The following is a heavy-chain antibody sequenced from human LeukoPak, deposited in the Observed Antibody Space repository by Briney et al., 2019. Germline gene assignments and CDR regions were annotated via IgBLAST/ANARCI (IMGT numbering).Heavy chain of an antibody. D-gene: IGHD1-14*01. CDR2: IYSGGST. CDR3: ARGDRNSYYYMDV. Sequence: GGSLRPSCAASGFTVSSNYMSWVRQAPGKGLEWVSVIYSGGSTYYADSVKGRFTISRDKSKKTLSLQMNSLRAEDTAVYYCARGDRNSYYYMDVWGKGTTVTVSS. V-gene: IGHV3-53*01. CDR1: GFTVSSNY. J-gene: IGHJ6*03.